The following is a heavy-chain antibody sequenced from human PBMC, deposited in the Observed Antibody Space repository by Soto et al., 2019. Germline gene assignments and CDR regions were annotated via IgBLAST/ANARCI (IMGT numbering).Heavy chain of an antibody. D-gene: IGHD2-8*01. CDR1: GFTFSSYA. J-gene: IGHJ6*02. CDR3: AKDELMNGVYYYYGMDV. Sequence: LRLSCAASGFTFSSYAMSWVRQAPGKGLEWVSAISGSGGSTYYADSVKGRFTISRDNSKNTLYLQMNSLRAEDTAVYYCAKDELMNGVYYYYGMDVWGQGTTVTVSS. CDR2: ISGSGGST. V-gene: IGHV3-23*01.